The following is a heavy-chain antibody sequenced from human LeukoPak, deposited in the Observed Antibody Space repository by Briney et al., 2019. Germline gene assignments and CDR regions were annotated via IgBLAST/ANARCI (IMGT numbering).Heavy chain of an antibody. V-gene: IGHV3-23*01. J-gene: IGHJ4*02. D-gene: IGHD3-3*01. CDR2: ISGGSEST. Sequence: GGSLRLSCAASGFTFSNYAMSWVRQAPGKGLEWVSSISGGSESTAYAGSVKGRPTISRDNSKNMLYMQMNSLRVEDTAVYYCAKELWSGYHNPFDSWGQGTLVTVSS. CDR1: GFTFSNYA. CDR3: AKELWSGYHNPFDS.